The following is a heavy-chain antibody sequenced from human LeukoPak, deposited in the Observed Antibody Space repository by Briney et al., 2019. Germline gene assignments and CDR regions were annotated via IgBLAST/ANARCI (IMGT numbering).Heavy chain of an antibody. Sequence: GASVKVSCKTSGYTFFSYGITWARQSPVQGLEWMGWISADSGNTHYGKKFQGRVTMTKDTSTSTVYMELRSLRSDDTAIYYCARDSYRSGSTDFWGQGTLVTVSS. D-gene: IGHD6-19*01. CDR1: GYTFFSYG. CDR3: ARDSYRSGSTDF. V-gene: IGHV1-18*04. J-gene: IGHJ4*02. CDR2: ISADSGNT.